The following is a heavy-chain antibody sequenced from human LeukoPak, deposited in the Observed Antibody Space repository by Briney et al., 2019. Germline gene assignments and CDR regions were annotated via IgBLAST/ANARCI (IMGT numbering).Heavy chain of an antibody. D-gene: IGHD6-13*01. CDR2: IREDGSDK. V-gene: IGHV3-7*05. J-gene: IGHJ4*02. CDR3: AKEVIAAGGNFEY. Sequence: GGSLRLSCAASGFTFSSYWMNWVRQAPGKGLEWVANIREDGSDKYYVDSVKGRFTVSRDNSKDTLYVQMNSLRAEDTAVYYCAKEVIAAGGNFEYWGQGTLVTVSS. CDR1: GFTFSSYW.